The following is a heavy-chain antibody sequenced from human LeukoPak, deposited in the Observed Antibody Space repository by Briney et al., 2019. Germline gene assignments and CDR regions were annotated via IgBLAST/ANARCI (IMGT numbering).Heavy chain of an antibody. CDR3: ARHGSGWPRNNRFDP. J-gene: IGHJ5*02. CDR1: GGSISSYY. V-gene: IGHV4-59*08. D-gene: IGHD6-19*01. CDR2: IYYSGST. Sequence: SETLSLTCTVSGGSISSYYWSWIRQPPGKGLEWIGYIYYSGSTNYNPSLKSRVTISVDTSKNQFSLKLSSVTAADTAVYYCARHGSGWPRNNRFDPWGQGTLVTVSS.